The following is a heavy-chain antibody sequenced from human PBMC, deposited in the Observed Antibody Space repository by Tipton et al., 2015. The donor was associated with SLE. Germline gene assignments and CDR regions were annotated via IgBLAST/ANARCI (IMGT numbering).Heavy chain of an antibody. D-gene: IGHD2-2*02. CDR1: GFTVSSNY. CDR3: ARVDTLRYYYMDV. Sequence: LVQSGGGVVQPGRSLRLSCAASGFTVSSNYMSWVRQPPGKGLEWIGYIYHSGTTYYNPSLKSRVTTSVDRSKNQFSLKMTSVTAADTAVYYCARVDTLRYYYMDVWGKGTTVTVSS. CDR2: IYHSGTT. J-gene: IGHJ6*03. V-gene: IGHV4-30-2*01.